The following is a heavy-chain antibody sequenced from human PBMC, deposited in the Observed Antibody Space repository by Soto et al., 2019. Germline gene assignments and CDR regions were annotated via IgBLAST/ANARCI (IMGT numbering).Heavy chain of an antibody. D-gene: IGHD6-6*01. CDR3: AKPWRTIAARPSRYYYYYGMDV. J-gene: IGHJ6*02. CDR2: ISGSGGST. V-gene: IGHV3-23*01. Sequence: GGSLRLSCAASGFTFSSYAMSWVRQAPGKGLEWVSAISGSGGSTYYADSVKGRFTISRDNSKNTLYLQMNSLRAEDTAVYYCAKPWRTIAARPSRYYYYYGMDVWGQGTTVTVSS. CDR1: GFTFSSYA.